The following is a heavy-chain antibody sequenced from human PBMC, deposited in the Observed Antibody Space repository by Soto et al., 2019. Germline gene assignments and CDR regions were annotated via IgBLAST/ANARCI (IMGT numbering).Heavy chain of an antibody. Sequence: QVQLVQSGAEVKKPGASVKVSCKASGYTFTSYAMHWVRQAPGQRREWMGWINAGNGNTKYSQKFQGRVTITRDTSASTAYMELSSLRSEDTAVYYCARSSNYDILTGYHLDYWGQGTLVTVSS. CDR1: GYTFTSYA. D-gene: IGHD3-9*01. J-gene: IGHJ4*02. V-gene: IGHV1-3*01. CDR2: INAGNGNT. CDR3: ARSSNYDILTGYHLDY.